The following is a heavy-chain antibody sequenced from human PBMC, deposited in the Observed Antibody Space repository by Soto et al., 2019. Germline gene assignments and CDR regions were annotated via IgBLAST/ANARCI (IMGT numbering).Heavy chain of an antibody. CDR1: VFTFSNYA. J-gene: IGHJ4*02. V-gene: IGHV3-23*01. D-gene: IGHD1-26*01. Sequence: GSLRLSGAGPVFTFSNYAMSWVRQAPGKGLAWVSAISGSGGSTYYADSVKGRFTISRDNSKNTLYLQMNSLRAEDTALYYCAKVPVGATGRFDYWGQGTLVTVSS. CDR3: AKVPVGATGRFDY. CDR2: ISGSGGST.